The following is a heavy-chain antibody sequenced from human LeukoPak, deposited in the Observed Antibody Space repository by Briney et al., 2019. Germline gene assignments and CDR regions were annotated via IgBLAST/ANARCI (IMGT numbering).Heavy chain of an antibody. CDR3: ARPMVRVAHYCGMDV. CDR1: GYTFTGYY. V-gene: IGHV1-2*02. J-gene: IGHJ6*02. D-gene: IGHD3-10*01. Sequence: ASGKLSGSAAGYTFTGYYMIWWREAPGQRVGGRGWINPNSGGTNYAQNFQGRVTITRDKSISTAYMELSRLRSDDTAVYYCARPMVRVAHYCGMDVWGQGTTVTVSS. CDR2: INPNSGGT.